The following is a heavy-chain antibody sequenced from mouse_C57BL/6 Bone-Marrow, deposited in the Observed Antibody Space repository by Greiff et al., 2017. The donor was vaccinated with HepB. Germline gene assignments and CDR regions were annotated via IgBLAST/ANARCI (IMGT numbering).Heavy chain of an antibody. V-gene: IGHV14-4*01. Sequence: EVQLQQSGAELVRPGASVKLSCTASGFNIKDDYMHWVKQRPEQGLEWIGWIDPENGDTEYASKFQGKATITADTTSNTAYLQLSSLTSEDTACYYGTTGGDYDYGYAMDYWGQGTAVTVSS. CDR2: IDPENGDT. D-gene: IGHD2-4*01. J-gene: IGHJ4*01. CDR3: TTGGDYDYGYAMDY. CDR1: GFNIKDDY.